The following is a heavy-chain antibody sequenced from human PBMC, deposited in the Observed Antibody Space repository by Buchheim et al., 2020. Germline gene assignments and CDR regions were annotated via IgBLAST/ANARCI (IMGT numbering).Heavy chain of an antibody. CDR1: GFTFSNYW. CDR3: ASKGFYYYYGMDV. Sequence: EVQLVESGGGLVQPGGSLRLSCAASGFTFSNYWMSWVRQAPGKGLEWVANIKQDGSEKYYVDSVKGRFTISRDNAKNSLYLQMSSLRAEDTAVYYCASKGFYYYYGMDVWGRGT. V-gene: IGHV3-7*01. CDR2: IKQDGSEK. J-gene: IGHJ6*02.